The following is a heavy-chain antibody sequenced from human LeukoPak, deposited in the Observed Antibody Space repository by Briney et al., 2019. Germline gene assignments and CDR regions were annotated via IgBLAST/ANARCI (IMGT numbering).Heavy chain of an antibody. CDR2: IYYSGST. V-gene: IGHV4-30-4*08. Sequence: PSQTRSLTCTVSGGSISSGDYYWSWIRQPPGKGLEWIGYIYYSGSTYYNPSLKSRVTISVDTSKNQFSLKLSSVTAADTAVYYCAGHLQREQWLDYWGQGTLVTVSS. D-gene: IGHD6-19*01. CDR1: GGSISSGDYY. CDR3: AGHLQREQWLDY. J-gene: IGHJ4*02.